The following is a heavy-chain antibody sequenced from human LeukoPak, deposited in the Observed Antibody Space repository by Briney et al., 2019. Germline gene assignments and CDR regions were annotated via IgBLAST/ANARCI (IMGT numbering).Heavy chain of an antibody. V-gene: IGHV3-66*01. CDR2: IYSGGST. CDR3: ARDTRPDYCGSGSYN. CDR1: GFTVSSNY. D-gene: IGHD3-10*01. Sequence: GGSLRLSCAASGFTVSSNYMSWVRQAPGKGLEWVSVIYSGGSTYYADSVKGRFTISRDNSKNTQYLQMNSLRAEDTAVYYCARDTRPDYCGSGSYNWGQGTLVTVSS. J-gene: IGHJ4*02.